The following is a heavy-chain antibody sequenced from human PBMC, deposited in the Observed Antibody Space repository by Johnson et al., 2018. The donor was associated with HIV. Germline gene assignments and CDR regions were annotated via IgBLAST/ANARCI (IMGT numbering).Heavy chain of an antibody. CDR3: ARDPYYDFLTGPRDAFDI. J-gene: IGHJ3*02. CDR2: LYSGGNT. CDR1: EFTFSSYA. D-gene: IGHD3-9*01. V-gene: IGHV3-30*14. Sequence: QVQLVESGGGVVQPGRSLRLSCAASEFTFSSYAFHWVRQAPGKGLEWVSVLYSGGNTYYADSVRGRFTISRDNSKNTLYLQMNSLRAEDTAVYYCARDPYYDFLTGPRDAFDIWGQGTMVTVSS.